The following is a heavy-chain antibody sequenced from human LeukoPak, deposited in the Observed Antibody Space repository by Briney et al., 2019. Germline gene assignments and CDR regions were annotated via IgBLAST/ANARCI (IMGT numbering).Heavy chain of an antibody. CDR1: GFTFSSYA. CDR3: ARDSYNNVDY. Sequence: GGSLRLSCAASGFTFSSYAMSWVRQAPGKGLVWVSRISTEGSSTIYADSVKGRFTISRDNAKNTLYLQMNSLRAEDTAVYYCARDSYNNVDYWGQGTLVTVSS. D-gene: IGHD5-24*01. J-gene: IGHJ4*02. CDR2: ISTEGSST. V-gene: IGHV3-74*01.